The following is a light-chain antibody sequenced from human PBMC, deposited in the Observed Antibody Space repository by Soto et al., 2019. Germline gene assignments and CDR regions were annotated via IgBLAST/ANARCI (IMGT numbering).Light chain of an antibody. V-gene: IGKV1-17*03. CDR1: QGISNY. J-gene: IGKJ1*01. CDR2: AAS. CDR3: QHSGNSHGT. Sequence: DIQMTQSPSTMSASVGDRVTITCRASQGISNYLAWFQQKPGKAPELLIYAASTLQSGVPSRFSGSGSGTDFTLTISRLEPEDVAVYYCQHSGNSHGTFGQGTKVDI.